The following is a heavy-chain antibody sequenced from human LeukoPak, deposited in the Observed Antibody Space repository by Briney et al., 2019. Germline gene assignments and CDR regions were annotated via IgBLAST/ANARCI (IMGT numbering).Heavy chain of an antibody. V-gene: IGHV3-30*01. Sequence: GGSLRLSCAASGFTFSSYAMHWVRQAPGKGLEWVAVTSYDGSNKYYADSVKGRFTISRDNSKNTLYLQINSLRAEDTAVYYCARDRGSGFDYWGQGTLVTVSS. D-gene: IGHD2-15*01. CDR1: GFTFSSYA. J-gene: IGHJ4*02. CDR3: ARDRGSGFDY. CDR2: TSYDGSNK.